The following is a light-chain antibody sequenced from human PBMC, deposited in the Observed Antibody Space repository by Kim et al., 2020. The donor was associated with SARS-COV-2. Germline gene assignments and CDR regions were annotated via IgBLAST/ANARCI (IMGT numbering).Light chain of an antibody. CDR1: KLGDKY. J-gene: IGLJ1*01. CDR3: EAWDSSTGV. V-gene: IGLV3-1*01. Sequence: SVSPGQTASITCSGDKLGDKYACWYQQKPGQSPVLVIYQDSKRPSGIPERFSGSNSGNTATLTISGTQAMDEADYYCEAWDSSTGVFGTGTKVTVL. CDR2: QDS.